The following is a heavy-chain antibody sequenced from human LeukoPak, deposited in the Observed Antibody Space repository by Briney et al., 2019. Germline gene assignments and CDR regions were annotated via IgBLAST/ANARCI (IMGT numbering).Heavy chain of an antibody. CDR2: ISGSGGST. CDR1: GFTFSSYA. Sequence: GGSLRLSYAASGFTFSSYAMGWVRQAPGKGLEWVSAISGSGGSTYYADCVKGRFTISRDNSKNTLYLQMNSLRAEDTVLYYCAKDFSPYGDYVDYWGQGTLVTVSS. J-gene: IGHJ4*02. V-gene: IGHV3-23*01. CDR3: AKDFSPYGDYVDY. D-gene: IGHD4-17*01.